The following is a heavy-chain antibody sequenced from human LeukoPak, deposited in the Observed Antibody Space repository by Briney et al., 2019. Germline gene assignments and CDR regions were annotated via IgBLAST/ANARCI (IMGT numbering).Heavy chain of an antibody. CDR3: AKGREVRYSGYDFTFDY. CDR2: FSGGGGNP. D-gene: IGHD5-12*01. Sequence: GGSLRLSCAASGFMFSSYPMSGLRRAPGKGVELFPVFSGGGGNPSYADSVKGRFTVSRDNSKNTLYLQMNSLRVEDTAVYYCAKGREVRYSGYDFTFDYWGRGTLVIVSS. CDR1: GFMFSSYP. J-gene: IGHJ4*02. V-gene: IGHV3-23*01.